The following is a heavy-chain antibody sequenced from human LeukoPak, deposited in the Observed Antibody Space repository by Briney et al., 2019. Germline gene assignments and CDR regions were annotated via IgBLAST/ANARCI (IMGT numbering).Heavy chain of an antibody. CDR1: GYTFTSYY. J-gene: IGHJ6*02. V-gene: IGHV1-46*01. CDR3: ASVYKSGMDV. D-gene: IGHD5-24*01. CDR2: INPSGGST. Sequence: ASVKVSCKASGYTFTSYYMHWVRQAPGQGLEWMGIINPSGGSTSYAQKFQGRVTMTRDTSTGTVYMELSSLRSEDTAVYYCASVYKSGMDVWGQGTTVTVSS.